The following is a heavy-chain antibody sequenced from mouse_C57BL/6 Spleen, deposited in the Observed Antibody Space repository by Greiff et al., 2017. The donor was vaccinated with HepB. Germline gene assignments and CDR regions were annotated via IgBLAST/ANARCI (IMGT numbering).Heavy chain of an antibody. Sequence: VQLQQSGPELVKPGASVKISCKASGYTFTDYYMNWVKQSHGKGLEWIGDINPNNGGTSYNQKFKGKATLTVDKSSSTAYMELRCLTSEDSAVYYCASGYYGYAMDYWGQGTSVTVSS. V-gene: IGHV1-26*01. D-gene: IGHD2-3*01. CDR2: INPNNGGT. J-gene: IGHJ4*01. CDR1: GYTFTDYY. CDR3: ASGYYGYAMDY.